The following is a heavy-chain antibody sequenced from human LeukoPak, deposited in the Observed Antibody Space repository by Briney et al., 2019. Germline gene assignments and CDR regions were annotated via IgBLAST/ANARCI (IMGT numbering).Heavy chain of an antibody. CDR2: ISSGSNDI. J-gene: IGHJ3*02. D-gene: IGHD3-9*01. Sequence: GGSLRLSCAGSGFTFSSYSMNWVRQAPGKGLEWVSFISSGSNDIYYADSVKGRFTISRDNAKNSLYLEMNSLRAEDTAVYYCARDTYDILTGYYKWAFDIWGQGTMVTVSS. CDR1: GFTFSSYS. V-gene: IGHV3-21*01. CDR3: ARDTYDILTGYYKWAFDI.